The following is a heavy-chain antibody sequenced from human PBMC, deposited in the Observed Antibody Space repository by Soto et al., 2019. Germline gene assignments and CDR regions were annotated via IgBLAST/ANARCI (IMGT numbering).Heavy chain of an antibody. V-gene: IGHV1-8*01. Sequence: QLQRLQSGAELKNPGASVKVACKGSGYTFTRYDINWVRHATGQGLEWMGWMNPNSGNTGYAQKFGGTVTMTRNTSMQTPYMELSSMRSEDAAVYYWTRERTGTASMHGWGHGTTVTV. D-gene: IGHD1-1*01. CDR1: GYTFTRYD. CDR3: TRERTGTASMHG. CDR2: MNPNSGNT. J-gene: IGHJ6*01.